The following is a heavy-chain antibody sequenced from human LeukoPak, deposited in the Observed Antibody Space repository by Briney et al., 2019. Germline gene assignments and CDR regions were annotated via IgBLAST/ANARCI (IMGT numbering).Heavy chain of an antibody. V-gene: IGHV3-23*01. CDR1: GFSFSSYA. Sequence: GGTLRLSCAASGFSFSSYAMSWVRQAPGKGLEWVSAMSSSDDGRYYAASVRGRFTISRDTSRSTLYLQMSSLRAEDAAVYYCAKAPVTSCRGAFCYPFDYWGQGTLVTVSS. J-gene: IGHJ4*02. CDR3: AKAPVTSCRGAFCYPFDY. D-gene: IGHD2-15*01. CDR2: MSSSDDGR.